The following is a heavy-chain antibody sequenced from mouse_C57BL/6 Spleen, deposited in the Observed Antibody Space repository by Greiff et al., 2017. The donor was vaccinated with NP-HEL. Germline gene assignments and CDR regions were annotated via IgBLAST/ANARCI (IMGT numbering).Heavy chain of an antibody. V-gene: IGHV14-1*01. CDR2: IDPEDGDT. D-gene: IGHD2-1*01. CDR3: TYYYGNYLYYFDY. J-gene: IGHJ2*01. Sequence: VQLKESGAELVRPGASVKLSCTASGFNIKDYYMHWVKQRPEQGLEWIGRIDPEDGDTEYAPKFQGKATMTADTSSNTAYLQLSSLTSEDTAVYYCTYYYGNYLYYFDYWGQGTTLTVSS. CDR1: GFNIKDYY.